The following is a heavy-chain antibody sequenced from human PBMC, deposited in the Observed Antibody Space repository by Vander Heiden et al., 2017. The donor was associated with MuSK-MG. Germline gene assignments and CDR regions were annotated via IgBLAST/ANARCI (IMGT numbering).Heavy chain of an antibody. D-gene: IGHD3-16*01. Sequence: EVQLVESGGGLVQPGGSLRPSCAAPGFTFSTYSMSWVRQAPGKGLEWLAYISSSGYTVYYADSVEGRFTISRDSAQNTYLQMNSLRPEDTALYYCARDNAYYTVGTYIPYFDYWGQGTQVTVSS. J-gene: IGHJ4*02. CDR2: ISSSGYTV. CDR1: GFTFSTYS. V-gene: IGHV3-48*01. CDR3: ARDNAYYTVGTYIPYFDY.